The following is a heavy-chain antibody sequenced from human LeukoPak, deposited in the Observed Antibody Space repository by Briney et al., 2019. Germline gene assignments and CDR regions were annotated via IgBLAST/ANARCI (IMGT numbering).Heavy chain of an antibody. D-gene: IGHD3-9*01. CDR1: GGSISSGGYS. CDR2: IYYSGST. J-gene: IGHJ4*02. Sequence: SETLSLTCAVSGGSISSGGYSWSWIRQPPGKGLEWIGYIYYSGSTNYNPSLKSRVTISVDTSKNQFSLKLSSVTAADTAVYYCAAQDILTGYYRGYFDYWGQGTLVTVSS. V-gene: IGHV4-61*08. CDR3: AAQDILTGYYRGYFDY.